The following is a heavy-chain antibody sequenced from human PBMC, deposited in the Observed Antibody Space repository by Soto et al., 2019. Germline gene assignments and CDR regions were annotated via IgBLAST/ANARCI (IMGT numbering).Heavy chain of an antibody. J-gene: IGHJ1*01. V-gene: IGHV3-23*01. Sequence: GSLRLSCAASGFTFSSYAMSWVRQAPGKGLELVSAISGSGGSTYYADSVKGRFTISRDNSKNTLYLQMNSLRAEDTAVYYCAKASRIAVAGTASYFQHWGQGTLVTVSS. CDR1: GFTFSSYA. CDR3: AKASRIAVAGTASYFQH. D-gene: IGHD6-19*01. CDR2: ISGSGGST.